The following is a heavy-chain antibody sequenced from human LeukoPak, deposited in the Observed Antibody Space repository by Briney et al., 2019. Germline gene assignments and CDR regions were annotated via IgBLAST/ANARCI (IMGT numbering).Heavy chain of an antibody. Sequence: GASVKVSCKASGYTFTSYGISWVRQAPGQGLEWMGWISAYNGNTNYAQKLQGRVTMTTDTSTSTAYMELRSLRSDDTAVYYCAREVTYYDILTGYSEGYYFDYWGQGTLVTVSS. V-gene: IGHV1-18*01. CDR2: ISAYNGNT. J-gene: IGHJ4*02. D-gene: IGHD3-9*01. CDR1: GYTFTSYG. CDR3: AREVTYYDILTGYSEGYYFDY.